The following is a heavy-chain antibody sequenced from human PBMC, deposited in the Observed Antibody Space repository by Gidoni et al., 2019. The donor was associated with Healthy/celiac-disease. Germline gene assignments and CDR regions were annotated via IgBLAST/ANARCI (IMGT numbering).Heavy chain of an antibody. CDR2: ISYDGSNK. J-gene: IGHJ3*02. D-gene: IGHD6-13*01. Sequence: LEWVAVISYDGSNKYYADSVKGRFTISRDNSKNTLYLQMNSLRAEDTAVYYCARDESSSWRGDAFDIWGQGTMVTVSS. V-gene: IGHV3-30-3*01. CDR3: ARDESSSWRGDAFDI.